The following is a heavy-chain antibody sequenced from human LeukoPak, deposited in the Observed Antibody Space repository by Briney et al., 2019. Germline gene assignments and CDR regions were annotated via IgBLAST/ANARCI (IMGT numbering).Heavy chain of an antibody. J-gene: IGHJ5*02. CDR2: IYTGGNT. CDR1: GFTVSSSY. Sequence: GGSLRLSCAVSGFTVSSSYMSWVRQSPRKGLEWVAIIYTGGNTYYADSVRCRFTISRDNSKNMLYLEMNGLRDEDTAVYYCVRDSYGTSWGQGTLVTVSS. CDR3: VRDSYGTS. V-gene: IGHV3-66*01. D-gene: IGHD3-16*01.